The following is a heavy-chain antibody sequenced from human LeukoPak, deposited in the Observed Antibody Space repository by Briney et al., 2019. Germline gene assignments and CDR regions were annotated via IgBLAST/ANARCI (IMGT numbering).Heavy chain of an antibody. V-gene: IGHV1-2*02. CDR2: INPNSGGT. D-gene: IGHD3-9*01. Sequence: ASVKVSCKASGYTFTGCYMHWVRQAPGQGLEWMGWINPNSGGTNYAQKFQGRVTMTRDTSISTAYMELSRLRSDDTAVYYCARQYYDILTGYPFDYWGQGTLVTVSS. CDR3: ARQYYDILTGYPFDY. CDR1: GYTFTGCY. J-gene: IGHJ4*02.